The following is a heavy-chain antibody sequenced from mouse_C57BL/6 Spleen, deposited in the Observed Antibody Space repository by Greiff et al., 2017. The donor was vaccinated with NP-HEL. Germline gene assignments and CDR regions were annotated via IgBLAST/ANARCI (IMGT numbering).Heavy chain of an antibody. Sequence: EVKVVESGEGLVKPGGSLKLSCAASGFTFSSYAMSWVRQTPEKRLEWVAYISSGGDYIYYADTVKGRFTISRDNARNTLYLQMSSLKSEDTAMYYCTRDRRVDAGWYFDVWGTGTTVTVSS. CDR2: ISSGGDYI. J-gene: IGHJ1*03. V-gene: IGHV5-9-1*02. D-gene: IGHD1-1*01. CDR1: GFTFSSYA. CDR3: TRDRRVDAGWYFDV.